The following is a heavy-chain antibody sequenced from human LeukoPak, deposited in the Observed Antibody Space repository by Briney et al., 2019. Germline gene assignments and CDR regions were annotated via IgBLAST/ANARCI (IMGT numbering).Heavy chain of an antibody. CDR3: ARESIWFGELLSS. D-gene: IGHD3-10*01. CDR2: IIPIFGTA. CDR1: GGTFSSYA. V-gene: IGHV1-69*06. Sequence: SVKVSCKASGGTFSSYAISWVRQAPGQGLEWMGGIIPIFGTANYAQKFQGRVTITADKSTSTAYMELRSLRSDDTAVYYCARESIWFGELLSSWGQGTLVTVSS. J-gene: IGHJ4*02.